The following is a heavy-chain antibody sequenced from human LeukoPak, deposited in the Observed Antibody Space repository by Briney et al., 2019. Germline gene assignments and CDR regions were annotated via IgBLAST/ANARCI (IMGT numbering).Heavy chain of an antibody. J-gene: IGHJ4*02. CDR2: ISADGGST. Sequence: GGSLRLSCVASGLNFDDSAMHWVRQAPGKGLEWVSPISADGGSTFSADSVKGRFSISRDNSKNSLYLQMNSLRSEDTAMYYCAKESGKFDYWGQGTLVAVSS. CDR1: GLNFDDSA. V-gene: IGHV3-43*02. CDR3: AKESGKFDY.